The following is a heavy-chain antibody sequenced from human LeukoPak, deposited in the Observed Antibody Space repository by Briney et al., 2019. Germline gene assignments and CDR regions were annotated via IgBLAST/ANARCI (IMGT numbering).Heavy chain of an antibody. CDR3: ARPNPGIAAAGTPGGFDP. CDR1: GFTFSSYG. CDR2: IRPDGCNK. J-gene: IGHJ5*02. Sequence: GGSLKLSCAASGFTFSSYGMHWVRQAPGQGLEWVALIRPDGCNKNYADYFKGRVTITRDTSISTAYMELSRPRADDTAVYYCARPNPGIAAAGTPGGFDPWGQGTLVTVSS. D-gene: IGHD6-13*01. V-gene: IGHV1-2*06.